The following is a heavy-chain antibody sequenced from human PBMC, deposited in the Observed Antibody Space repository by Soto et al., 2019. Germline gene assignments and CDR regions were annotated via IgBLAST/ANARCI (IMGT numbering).Heavy chain of an antibody. CDR2: IYDTGISGYTPST. Sequence: SETLSLTWTVSGGSITSSYWSWIRRPPGKGLEWIAYIYDTGISGYTPSTSYNPSLKSRVTMSVDTSKSQFSLKLTSVTAADTAVYYCARGEDAFFYYGLDVWGQGITVTVSS. CDR3: ARGEDAFFYYGLDV. J-gene: IGHJ6*02. V-gene: IGHV4-59*01. CDR1: GGSITSSY.